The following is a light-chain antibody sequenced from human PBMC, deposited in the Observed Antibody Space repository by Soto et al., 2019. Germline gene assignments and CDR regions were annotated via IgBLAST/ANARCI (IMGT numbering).Light chain of an antibody. V-gene: IGKV3-11*01. CDR3: QQRNVWPPIT. Sequence: VLTQSPATLSLSPGERATLSCRARQSIHTSLAWYQQKSGKPPRLVIYDSTLRANGVPDRFGGSRSGTDFTLTMNSLEPEDFAVYYCQQRNVWPPITFGQGTRLEIK. CDR2: DST. CDR1: QSIHTS. J-gene: IGKJ5*01.